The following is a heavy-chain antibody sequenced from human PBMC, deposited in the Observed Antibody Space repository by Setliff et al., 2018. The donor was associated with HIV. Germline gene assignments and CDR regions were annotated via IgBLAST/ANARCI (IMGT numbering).Heavy chain of an antibody. CDR3: AREFNYFGDYA. CDR2: MYHSGST. D-gene: IGHD4-17*01. V-gene: IGHV4-38-2*02. Sequence: PSETLSLTCAVSGYSISRGYFWGLIRQPPGKGLEWIGSMYHSGSTYYNPSLKSRVTMSLDTSKNQFSLILSSVTAADPAVYYCAREFNYFGDYASGQGTRVTVSS. CDR1: GYSISRGYF. J-gene: IGHJ5*02.